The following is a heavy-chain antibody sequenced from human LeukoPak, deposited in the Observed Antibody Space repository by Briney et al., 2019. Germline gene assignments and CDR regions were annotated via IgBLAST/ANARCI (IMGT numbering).Heavy chain of an antibody. V-gene: IGHV4-39*07. CDR3: ARYGWFGELAYYYYYMDV. J-gene: IGHJ6*03. CDR1: GGSISSSSYY. CDR2: IYYSGST. Sequence: SETLSLTCTVSGGSISSSSYYWGWIRQPPGKGLEWIGSIYYSGSTYYNPSLKSRVTISVDTSKNQFSLKLSSVTAADTAVYYCARYGWFGELAYYYYYMDVWGKGTTVTVSS. D-gene: IGHD3-10*01.